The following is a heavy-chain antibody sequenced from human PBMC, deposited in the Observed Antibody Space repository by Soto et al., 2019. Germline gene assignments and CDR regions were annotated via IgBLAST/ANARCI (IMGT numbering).Heavy chain of an antibody. CDR1: GGSIGSTNW. J-gene: IGHJ4*02. Sequence: SETLSLTCTVSGGSIGSTNWWTWVRQPPGKGLEWIGEIYPSGNINYNPSLKSRVILSLDKSKNQFSLKVTSVTAADTAVYYCARGVGSTAVAGQFDSWGQGILVTVSS. CDR3: ARGVGSTAVAGQFDS. V-gene: IGHV4-4*02. CDR2: IYPSGNI. D-gene: IGHD6-19*01.